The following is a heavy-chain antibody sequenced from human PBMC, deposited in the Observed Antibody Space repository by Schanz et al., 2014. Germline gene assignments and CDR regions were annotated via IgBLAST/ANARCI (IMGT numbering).Heavy chain of an antibody. J-gene: IGHJ3*02. CDR1: GFTFSRYG. CDR3: AKDPHRDYGGKPQAFDI. CDR2: TRYDGNNK. Sequence: QVQLVESGGGVVQPGRSLRLSCAASGFTFSRYGMHWVRQAPGKGLEWVAATRYDGNNKYYADSVKGRFTISRDNSKNTLYLQMNSLRAEDTALYYCAKDPHRDYGGKPQAFDIWGQGTMVTVSS. D-gene: IGHD4-17*01. V-gene: IGHV3-33*06.